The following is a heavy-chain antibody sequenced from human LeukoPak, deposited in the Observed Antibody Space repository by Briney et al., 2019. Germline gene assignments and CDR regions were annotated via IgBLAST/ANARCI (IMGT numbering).Heavy chain of an antibody. J-gene: IGHJ4*02. D-gene: IGHD1-20*01. CDR3: AKDRPYNWNPSYYFDY. CDR1: GFTFSRFW. V-gene: IGHV3-7*03. Sequence: GGSLRLSCAASGFTFSRFWMTWVRQAPGKGLEWVANIKQDGSEKYYVDSVKGRFTISRDNAKNSLYLQMNSLRAEDTAVYYCAKDRPYNWNPSYYFDYWGQGTLVTVSS. CDR2: IKQDGSEK.